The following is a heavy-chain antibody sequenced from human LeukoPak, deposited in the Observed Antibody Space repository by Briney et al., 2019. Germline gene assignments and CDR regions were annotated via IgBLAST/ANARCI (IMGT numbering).Heavy chain of an antibody. J-gene: IGHJ4*02. CDR3: ARPITGAGTDLGY. D-gene: IGHD6-13*01. V-gene: IGHV5-51*01. CDR2: IYTGDSDT. CDR1: GYTFTSFF. Sequence: GESLKISCKASGYTFTSFFIGWVRQMPGQGLEWMGIIYTGDSDTRYSPSFQGHVTISVDKSISTAYLQWRSLKASDTAIYYCARPITGAGTDLGYWGQGTLVTVSS.